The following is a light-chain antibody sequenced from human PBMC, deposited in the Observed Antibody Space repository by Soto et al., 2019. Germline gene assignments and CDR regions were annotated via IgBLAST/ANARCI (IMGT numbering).Light chain of an antibody. CDR3: QSYGDILSVHYV. CDR2: GNT. Sequence: QSVLTQPPSVSGAPGQRVTISCTGSSSNIGSTYDVQWYQQLPGTAPKLLIHGNTNRPSGVTDRFSGSKSGTSASLASTGLQADDEADYYCQSYGDILSVHYVLGTGTKVTVL. CDR1: SSNIGSTYD. V-gene: IGLV1-40*01. J-gene: IGLJ1*01.